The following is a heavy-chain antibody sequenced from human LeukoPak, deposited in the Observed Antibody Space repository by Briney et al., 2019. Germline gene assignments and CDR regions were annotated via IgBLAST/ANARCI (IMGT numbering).Heavy chain of an antibody. D-gene: IGHD2-2*02. CDR2: ISSSSSYI. V-gene: IGHV3-21*01. Sequence: GGSLRLSCAASGFTFSSYSMNWVRQVPGKGLEWVSSISSSSSYIYYADSVKGRFTISRDNAKNSLYLQMNSLRAEDTAVYYCARDGCSSTSCYTGSVIYYYYYYMDVWGKGTTVTVSS. CDR3: ARDGCSSTSCYTGSVIYYYYYYMDV. CDR1: GFTFSSYS. J-gene: IGHJ6*03.